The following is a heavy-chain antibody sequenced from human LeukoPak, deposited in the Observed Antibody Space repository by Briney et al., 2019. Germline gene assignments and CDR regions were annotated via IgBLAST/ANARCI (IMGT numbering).Heavy chain of an antibody. D-gene: IGHD3/OR15-3a*01. Sequence: PGGSLRLSCAAPGFTFSTYAMSWVRQAPGKGLEWVSTISDSGGTTYYADSVKGRFTISRDNSKNTVYLHMNSLRAEETAVYYCAKMVGGIFGPFDYWGQGTLVTVSS. J-gene: IGHJ4*02. CDR2: ISDSGGTT. V-gene: IGHV3-23*01. CDR3: AKMVGGIFGPFDY. CDR1: GFTFSTYA.